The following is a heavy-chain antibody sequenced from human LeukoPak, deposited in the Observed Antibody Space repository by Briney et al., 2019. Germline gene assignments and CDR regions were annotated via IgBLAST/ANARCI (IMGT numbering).Heavy chain of an antibody. Sequence: ASVTVSCKASGYTFTGYYMHWVRQAPGQGLEWMGWINPNSGGTNYAQKFQGRVTMTRDTSISTAYMELSRLRSDDTAVYYCARDRRYYYGSGITDYWGQGTLVTVSS. D-gene: IGHD3-10*01. CDR1: GYTFTGYY. V-gene: IGHV1-2*02. J-gene: IGHJ4*02. CDR3: ARDRRYYYGSGITDY. CDR2: INPNSGGT.